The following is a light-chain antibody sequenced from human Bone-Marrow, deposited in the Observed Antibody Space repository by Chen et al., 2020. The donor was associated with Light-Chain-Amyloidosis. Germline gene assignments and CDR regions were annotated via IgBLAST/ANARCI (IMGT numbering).Light chain of an antibody. V-gene: IGLV2-14*01. CDR3: STYTSTNPLV. CDR2: EVT. Sequence: QSALTQPASVSGSLGQSITISCTGTSSDVGGDNHVSWYQQHPDKAPKLMIYEVTNRPSWVPDRFSGSKSDNTASLTSSGLQTVDVADDFCSTYTSTNPLVFGSGTRVTVL. CDR1: SSDVGGDNH. J-gene: IGLJ1*01.